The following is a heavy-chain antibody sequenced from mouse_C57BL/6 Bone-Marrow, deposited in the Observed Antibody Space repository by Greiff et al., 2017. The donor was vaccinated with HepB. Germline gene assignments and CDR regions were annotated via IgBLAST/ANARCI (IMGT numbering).Heavy chain of an antibody. CDR1: GFTFSDYY. CDR2: ISNGGGST. V-gene: IGHV5-12*01. J-gene: IGHJ2*01. D-gene: IGHD4-1*01. CDR3: ASLGFDY. Sequence: EVKLVESGGGLVQPGGSLKLSCAASGFTFSDYYMYWVRQTPEKRLEWVAYISNGGGSTYYPDTVKGRFTISRDNAKNTLYLQMSRLKSEDTAMYYCASLGFDYWGQGTTLTVSS.